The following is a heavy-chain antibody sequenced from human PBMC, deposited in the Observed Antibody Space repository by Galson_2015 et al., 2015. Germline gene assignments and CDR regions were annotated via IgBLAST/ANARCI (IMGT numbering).Heavy chain of an antibody. Sequence: SLRLSCAVSGFTFSSYAMGWVRQAPGTGLEGVSSIGDSGANTKYADSVKGRFTISRDNSKNTLYLQMNSLRGDDTAVYYCAKGGPYCSGGNCHGVFDSWGQGTQVTVSS. V-gene: IGHV3-23*01. D-gene: IGHD2-15*01. CDR1: GFTFSSYA. CDR2: IGDSGANT. CDR3: AKGGPYCSGGNCHGVFDS. J-gene: IGHJ4*02.